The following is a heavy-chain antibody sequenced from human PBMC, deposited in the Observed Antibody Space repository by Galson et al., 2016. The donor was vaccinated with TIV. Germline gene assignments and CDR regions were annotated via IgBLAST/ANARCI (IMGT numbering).Heavy chain of an antibody. CDR2: IISISGTA. Sequence: SVKVSCKASGGTFRSYVVTWVRQAPGQGLEWMGGIISISGTANYAQKFQGRLTITTDESTSTSYMELTSLTSEDTAIYYCARGNPVAGRGIDCCGQGTLVTVSS. CDR3: ARGNPVAGRGIDC. D-gene: IGHD6-19*01. J-gene: IGHJ4*02. V-gene: IGHV1-69*05. CDR1: GGTFRSYV.